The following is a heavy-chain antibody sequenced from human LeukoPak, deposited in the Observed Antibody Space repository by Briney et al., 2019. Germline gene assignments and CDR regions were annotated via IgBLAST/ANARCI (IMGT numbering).Heavy chain of an antibody. Sequence: GGSLRLSCAASGFTFSSYGMHWVRQAPGKGLEWVAVISYDGSNKYYADSVKGRFTISRDNSKNTLYLQMNSLRAEDTAVYYCAKSGDVQGGINWFDPWGQGTLVTVSS. D-gene: IGHD1-1*01. CDR1: GFTFSSYG. J-gene: IGHJ5*02. V-gene: IGHV3-30*18. CDR3: AKSGDVQGGINWFDP. CDR2: ISYDGSNK.